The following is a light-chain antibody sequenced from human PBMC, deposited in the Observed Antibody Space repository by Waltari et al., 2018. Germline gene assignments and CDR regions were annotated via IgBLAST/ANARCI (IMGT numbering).Light chain of an antibody. V-gene: IGLV4-69*01. CDR2: VNSDGSH. CDR1: SGHSSTV. CDR3: QTGGHGTWV. J-gene: IGLJ3*02. Sequence: QLVLTQSPSASASLGASVKLPCTLSSGHSSTVIAWLQQQPEKGPRYLMKVNSDGSHRKGDEIPDRFSGSSSGAERYLTISNLQSEDEADYYCQTGGHGTWVFGGGTKLTVL.